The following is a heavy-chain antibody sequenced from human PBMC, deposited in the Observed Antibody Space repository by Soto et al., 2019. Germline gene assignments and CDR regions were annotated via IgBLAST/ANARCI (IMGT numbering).Heavy chain of an antibody. CDR1: GDSISSYY. CDR2: LYYGRSA. D-gene: IGHD3-22*01. CDR3: ALRSMAVVPEY. J-gene: IGHJ4*02. V-gene: IGHV4-59*01. Sequence: QVQLQESGPGLVKPSETLSLTCAVSGDSISSYYCMWIRQPPGKGLESIGYLYYGRSANYNPSLKSRFTLSVDTSTNQCALTLSSMTAADTAVYYCALRSMAVVPEYWGQGTLVTVAS.